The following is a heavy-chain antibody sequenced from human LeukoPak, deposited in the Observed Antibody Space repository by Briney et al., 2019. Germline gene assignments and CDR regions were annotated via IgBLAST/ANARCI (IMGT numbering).Heavy chain of an antibody. J-gene: IGHJ4*02. D-gene: IGHD3-10*01. CDR1: GCSISSSSYY. Sequence: SETLSLTCTVSGCSISSSSYYWGWIRQPPGKGLEWIGSIYYSGSAYYNPSLKSRVTISIDTSKNHFSLKLASVTAADTAVYYCAILSPRLTLVWDWGQGTLVTVSP. V-gene: IGHV4-39*02. CDR2: IYYSGSA. CDR3: AILSPRLTLVWD.